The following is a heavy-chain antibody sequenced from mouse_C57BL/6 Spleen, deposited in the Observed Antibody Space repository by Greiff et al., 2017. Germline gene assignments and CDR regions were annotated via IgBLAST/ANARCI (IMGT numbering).Heavy chain of an antibody. CDR2: ISSGSSTI. CDR3: ARGYYGSSYSYWYFEG. Sequence: DVHLVESGGGLVKPGGSLKLSCAASGFTFSDYGMHWVRQAPEKGLEWVAYISSGSSTIYYADTVKGRFTISRDNAKNTLFLQRTSLRSEDTAMYYCARGYYGSSYSYWYFEGWGTGTTVTVAS. V-gene: IGHV5-17*01. D-gene: IGHD1-1*01. CDR1: GFTFSDYG. J-gene: IGHJ1*03.